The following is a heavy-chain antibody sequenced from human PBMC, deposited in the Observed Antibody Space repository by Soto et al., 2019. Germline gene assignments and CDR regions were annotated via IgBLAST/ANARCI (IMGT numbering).Heavy chain of an antibody. V-gene: IGHV4-59*01. J-gene: IGHJ6*02. CDR1: GGSISSYY. CDR3: ARAHISNPYSSGPTFYYYYYGMDV. D-gene: IGHD6-19*01. CDR2: IYYSGST. Sequence: SETLSLTCTVSGGSISSYYWSWIRQPPGKGLEWIGYIYYSGSTNYNPSLKSRVTISVDTSKNQFSLKLSSVTAADTAVYYCARAHISNPYSSGPTFYYYYYGMDVWGQGTTVTVSS.